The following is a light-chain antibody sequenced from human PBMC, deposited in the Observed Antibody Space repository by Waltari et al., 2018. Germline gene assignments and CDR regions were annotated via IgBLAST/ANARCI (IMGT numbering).Light chain of an antibody. CDR2: GAS. CDR3: QHYVRLPVT. Sequence: EIVLTQYPGTLSLSPGERVTLSCRASQSVSRALAWYQQKPGQAPRLLIYGASSRATGIPDRFSGSGSGTDFSLTISRLEPEDFAVYYCQHYVRLPVTFGQGTKVEIK. J-gene: IGKJ1*01. CDR1: QSVSRA. V-gene: IGKV3-20*01.